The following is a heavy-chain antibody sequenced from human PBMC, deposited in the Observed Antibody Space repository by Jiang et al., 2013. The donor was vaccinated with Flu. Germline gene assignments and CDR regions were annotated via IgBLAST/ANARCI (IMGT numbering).Heavy chain of an antibody. V-gene: IGHV4-30-2*04. CDR3: ARDLSVVAGSY. Sequence: LKSRVTISVDTSKNQFSLKLSSVTAADTAVYYCARDLSVVAGSYWGQGTLVTVSS. D-gene: IGHD6-19*01. J-gene: IGHJ4*02.